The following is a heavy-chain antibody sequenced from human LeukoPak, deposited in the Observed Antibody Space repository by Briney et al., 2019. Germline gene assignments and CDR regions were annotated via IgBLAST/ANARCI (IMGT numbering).Heavy chain of an antibody. J-gene: IGHJ6*04. Sequence: GTSVKVSCKASGFTFTSSAVQWVRQARGQRLEWIGWIVVCSGNTNYAQKFQERVTITRDMSTSTAYMELSSLRSEDTAVYYCAAGCSGGSCYSFYYYGMDVWGKGTTVTVSS. CDR2: IVVCSGNT. D-gene: IGHD2-15*01. CDR1: GFTFTSSA. CDR3: AAGCSGGSCYSFYYYGMDV. V-gene: IGHV1-58*01.